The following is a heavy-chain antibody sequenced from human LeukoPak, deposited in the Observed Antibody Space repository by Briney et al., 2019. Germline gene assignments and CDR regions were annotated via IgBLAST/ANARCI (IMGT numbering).Heavy chain of an antibody. CDR3: AREGIPFYYYYMDV. CDR1: GYSFSTYG. CDR2: ISAYNGNT. D-gene: IGHD2-2*01. V-gene: IGHV1-18*01. J-gene: IGHJ6*03. Sequence: GASVKVSCKASGYSFSTYGISWVRQAPGQGLEWMGWISAYNGNTNYAQKLQGRVTMTTDTSTGTAYMELRSLRSDDTAVYYCAREGIPFYYYYMDVWGKGTTVTVSS.